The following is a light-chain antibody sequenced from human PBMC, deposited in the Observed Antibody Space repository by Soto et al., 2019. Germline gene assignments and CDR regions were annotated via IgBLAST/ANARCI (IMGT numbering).Light chain of an antibody. V-gene: IGKV1-16*01. CDR3: QQYNTDPRT. CDR2: AAA. CDR1: QDIGHS. J-gene: IGKJ1*01. Sequence: DIQMTQSPSSLSASVGARVSITCRASQDIGHSFAWFQQKQGKAPKSLIYAAATLQSGVPSRFSGSGSGTHFTLTISSLQPEDFAIYYCQQYNTDPRTFGQGTKVEIK.